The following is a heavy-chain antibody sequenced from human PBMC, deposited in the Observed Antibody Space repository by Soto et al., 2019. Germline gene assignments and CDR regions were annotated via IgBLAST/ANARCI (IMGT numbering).Heavy chain of an antibody. V-gene: IGHV1-69*13. Sequence: SVKVSCKASGGTFSSYAISWVRQAPGQGLEWMGGIIPIFGTANYAQKFQGRVTITADESTSTAYMELSSLRSEDTAVYYCARDPMGATVGDYWGQGTLVTVSS. CDR1: GGTFSSYA. CDR3: ARDPMGATVGDY. D-gene: IGHD1-26*01. CDR2: IIPIFGTA. J-gene: IGHJ4*02.